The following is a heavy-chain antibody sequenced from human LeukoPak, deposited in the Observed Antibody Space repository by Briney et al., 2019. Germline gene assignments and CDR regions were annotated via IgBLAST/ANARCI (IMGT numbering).Heavy chain of an antibody. J-gene: IGHJ4*02. Sequence: GGSLRLSCAASGFTFSSYARAWVRQAPGKGLEWVSTISGSAIYTYYADSVKGRFTISRDNSKNTLYLQMDSLRAEDTAVYYCAKTYYYDGSGRALDYWGQGTLVTVSS. CDR2: ISGSAIYT. V-gene: IGHV3-23*01. D-gene: IGHD3-22*01. CDR1: GFTFSSYA. CDR3: AKTYYYDGSGRALDY.